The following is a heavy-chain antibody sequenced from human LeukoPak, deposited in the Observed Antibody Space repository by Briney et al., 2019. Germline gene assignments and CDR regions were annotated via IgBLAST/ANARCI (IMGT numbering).Heavy chain of an antibody. CDR2: ISWNSGSI. D-gene: IGHD6-19*01. V-gene: IGHV3-9*01. CDR3: AKDNRRHYTSGPNPDSLH. Sequence: GGSLRLSCAGSGFIFNNYAMHWVRQPPGKGLEWVSGISWNSGSIDYADSVKGRFTISRDNAKNSLYLQMNSLRVEDTAFYYRAKDNRRHYTSGPNPDSLHWGQGALVTVSS. J-gene: IGHJ4*02. CDR1: GFIFNNYA.